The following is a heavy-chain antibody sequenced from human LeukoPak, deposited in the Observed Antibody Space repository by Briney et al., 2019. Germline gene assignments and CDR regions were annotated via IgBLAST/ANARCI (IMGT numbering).Heavy chain of an antibody. J-gene: IGHJ6*02. D-gene: IGHD2-21*02. CDR3: ARDPGLSYCGGDCDYYYGMDV. V-gene: IGHV3-7*01. Sequence: GGSLRLSCAASGFTFSSYAMSWVRQAPGKGLEWVANIKQDGSEKYYVDSVKGRFTISRDNAKNSLYLQMNSLRAEDTAVYYCARDPGLSYCGGDCDYYYGMDVWGQGTTVTVSS. CDR1: GFTFSSYA. CDR2: IKQDGSEK.